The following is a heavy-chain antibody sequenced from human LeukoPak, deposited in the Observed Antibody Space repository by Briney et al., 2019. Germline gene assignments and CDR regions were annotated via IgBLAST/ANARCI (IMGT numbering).Heavy chain of an antibody. V-gene: IGHV3-53*01. CDR3: ARAGYYDSSGYFVGPYFDY. D-gene: IGHD3-22*01. J-gene: IGHJ4*02. Sequence: GGSLRLSCAASGFTVSSNYMSWVRQAPGKGLEWVSVIYSGGSTYYADSVKGRFTISRDNSKNTLYLQMNSLRAEDTAVYYCARAGYYDSSGYFVGPYFDYWGQGTLVTVSP. CDR1: GFTVSSNY. CDR2: IYSGGST.